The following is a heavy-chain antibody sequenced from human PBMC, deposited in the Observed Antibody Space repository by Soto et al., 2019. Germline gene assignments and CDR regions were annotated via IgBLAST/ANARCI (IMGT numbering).Heavy chain of an antibody. V-gene: IGHV3-11*05. CDR1: GFTFSDYY. D-gene: IGHD4-17*01. J-gene: IGHJ3*02. CDR2: ISSSSSYT. CDR3: ARDMTTVVTPAAFDI. Sequence: QVQLVESGGGLVKPGGSLRLSCAASGFTFSDYYMSWIRQAPGKGLERVSYISSSSSYTNYADSVKGRFTISRDNAKNSLHLQMNSLRAEDTAVYYCARDMTTVVTPAAFDIWGQGTMVTVSS.